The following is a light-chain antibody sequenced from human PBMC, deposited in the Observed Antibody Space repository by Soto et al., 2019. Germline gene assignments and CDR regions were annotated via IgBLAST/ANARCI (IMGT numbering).Light chain of an antibody. CDR1: QSVRTN. CDR2: GAS. J-gene: IGKJ1*01. V-gene: IGKV3-15*01. Sequence: QGRGSMTVNKGERATLSCRASQSVRTNLAWYQHKPGQAPRLLIYGASNRATGFPARFSGSGSGTEFTLTISSLQSEDFAVYYCQQYNYNLPPFG. CDR3: QQYNYNLPP.